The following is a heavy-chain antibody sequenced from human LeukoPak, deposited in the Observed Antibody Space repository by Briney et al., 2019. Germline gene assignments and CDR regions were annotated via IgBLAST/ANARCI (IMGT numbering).Heavy chain of an antibody. Sequence: GGSLRLSCTASGFTFSSYTMSWVRQAPGEGLEWLSAINGRGITYYADSVKGQFTISRDNSKNTLYLQMNSLRAEDTAVYYCAKDRERITMIVVVITGPYFDYWGQGTLVTVSS. CDR1: GFTFSSYT. CDR2: INGRGIT. J-gene: IGHJ4*02. CDR3: AKDRERITMIVVVITGPYFDY. D-gene: IGHD3-22*01. V-gene: IGHV3-23*01.